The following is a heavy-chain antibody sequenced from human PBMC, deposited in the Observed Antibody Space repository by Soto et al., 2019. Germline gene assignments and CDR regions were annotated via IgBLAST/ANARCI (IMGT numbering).Heavy chain of an antibody. V-gene: IGHV3-33*01. D-gene: IGHD3-10*01. J-gene: IGHJ4*02. CDR1: GFTFSSSG. CDR3: ARAKYYGGNSCLDY. CDR2: IWYDGSNK. Sequence: QVQLVESGGGVVQPGRSLRLSCAASGFTFSSSGMHWVRQAPGKGLEWVAVIWYDGSNKYYADSVKGRFTISRDNSKNTLYLQMNSLRAEDTAVYYCARAKYYGGNSCLDYWGQGTLVTVSS.